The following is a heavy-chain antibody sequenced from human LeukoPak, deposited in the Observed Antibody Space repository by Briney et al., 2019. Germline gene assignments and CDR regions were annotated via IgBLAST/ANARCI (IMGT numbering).Heavy chain of an antibody. V-gene: IGHV4-31*03. CDR3: ARVSSARNGFDY. Sequence: SETLSLTCTVSGGSLSSGGYYWSWIRQYPGMGLEWIGSIYYSGSTYYTPSLRSRVNISVDTSKSQLALNLTSVTAADTAVYYCARVSSARNGFDYWGQGTLVTVSS. J-gene: IGHJ4*02. CDR1: GGSLSSGGYY. CDR2: IYYSGST. D-gene: IGHD1-14*01.